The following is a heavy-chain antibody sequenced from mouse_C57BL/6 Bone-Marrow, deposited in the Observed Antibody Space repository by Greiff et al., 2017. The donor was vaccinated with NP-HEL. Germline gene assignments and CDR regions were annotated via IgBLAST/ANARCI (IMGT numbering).Heavy chain of an antibody. J-gene: IGHJ1*03. CDR3: ARQDTTARGYFDV. D-gene: IGHD1-2*01. V-gene: IGHV4-1*01. CDR1: GIDFSRYW. Sequence: EVKLVESGGGLVQPGGSLKLSCAASGIDFSRYWMSWVRRAPGKGLEWIGEINPDSSTINYAPYLKDKFIISRDNAKNTLYLQISKVRSEDTALYYCARQDTTARGYFDVWGTGTTVTVSS. CDR2: INPDSSTI.